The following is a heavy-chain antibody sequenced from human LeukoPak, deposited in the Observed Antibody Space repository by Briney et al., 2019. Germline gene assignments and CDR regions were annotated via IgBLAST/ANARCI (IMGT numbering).Heavy chain of an antibody. D-gene: IGHD6-13*01. Sequence: GGSLRLSCAASGFTFSSYWMHWVRQAPGKGLVWVSRINSDGSSTSYADSVKGRFTISRDNAKNTLYLQMNSLRAEDTAVYYCARGAHFLDSSSWSQPYFDYWGQGTLVTVSS. V-gene: IGHV3-74*01. CDR1: GFTFSSYW. J-gene: IGHJ4*02. CDR3: ARGAHFLDSSSWSQPYFDY. CDR2: INSDGSST.